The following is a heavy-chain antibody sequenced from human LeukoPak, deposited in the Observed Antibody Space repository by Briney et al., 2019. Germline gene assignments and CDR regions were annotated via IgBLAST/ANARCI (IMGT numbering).Heavy chain of an antibody. CDR1: GDSVSSNSAA. CDR3: ARSDGGGNDY. CDR2: TCYRSKWHN. V-gene: IGHV6-1*01. D-gene: IGHD4-23*01. Sequence: SQTLSLTCAISGDSVSSNSAAWNWIRQSPSRGLEWLGRTCYRSKWHNDYAVSVKRQITINPDTSKNQFSLHLNSVTPEDTALYYCARSDGGGNDYWGQGTLVTVSS. J-gene: IGHJ4*02.